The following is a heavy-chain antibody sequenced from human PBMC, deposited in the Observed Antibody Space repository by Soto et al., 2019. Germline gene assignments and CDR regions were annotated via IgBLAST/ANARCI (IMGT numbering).Heavy chain of an antibody. CDR3: VRTACVINNCSYRGVR. J-gene: IGHJ4*02. CDR1: GFDFKTYG. V-gene: IGHV3-33*01. D-gene: IGHD1-20*01. Sequence: QGQLVESGGGVVQPGRSLRLSCVASGFDFKTYGMHWVRQAPGKGLEWVAVIGFDGTNIHYSDSVRGRFSISRDNSENTVSRQMNSLRFEDTAIYYCVRTACVINNCSYRGVRWGQGTLVTV. CDR2: IGFDGTNI.